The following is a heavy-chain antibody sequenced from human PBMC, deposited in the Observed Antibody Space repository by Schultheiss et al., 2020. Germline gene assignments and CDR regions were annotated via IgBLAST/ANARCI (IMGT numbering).Heavy chain of an antibody. Sequence: SETLSLTCTVSGGSISSSSYYWGWIRQPPGKGLEWIGSVDYTGNTYYKASLKSRLTISVDTSKNQFSLKLSSVTAADTAVYYCARWVQPYFDYWGQGTLVTVSS. J-gene: IGHJ4*02. D-gene: IGHD2-2*01. V-gene: IGHV4-39*01. CDR2: VDYTGNT. CDR1: GGSISSSSYY. CDR3: ARWVQPYFDY.